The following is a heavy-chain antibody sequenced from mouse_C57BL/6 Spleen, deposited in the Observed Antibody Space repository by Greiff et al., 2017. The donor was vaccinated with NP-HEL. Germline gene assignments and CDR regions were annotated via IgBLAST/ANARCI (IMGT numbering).Heavy chain of an antibody. V-gene: IGHV1-80*01. CDR2: IYPGDGDT. CDR1: GYAFSSYW. CDR3: ATHDYDGFDY. D-gene: IGHD2-4*01. J-gene: IGHJ2*01. Sequence: QVQLKESGAELVKPGASVKISCKASGYAFSSYWMNWVKQRPGKGLEWIGQIYPGDGDTNYNGKFKGKATLTADKSSSTAYMQLSSLTSEDSAVYFCATHDYDGFDYWGQGTTLTVSS.